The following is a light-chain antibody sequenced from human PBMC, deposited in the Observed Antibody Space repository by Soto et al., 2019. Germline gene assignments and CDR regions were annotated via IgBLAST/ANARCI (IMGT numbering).Light chain of an antibody. J-gene: IGKJ1*01. CDR2: GAS. CDR3: HQYDSWT. CDR1: QSFNSIY. Sequence: ERLFPTSPGTLSFAPVEIDKPSCRASQSFNSIYLAWYQQKPVQAHRLLIYGASSRATGIPDRFSGSGSGTDFNLKISRLEPEDFAVYYCHQYDSWTFGQGTQVDI. V-gene: IGKV3-20*01.